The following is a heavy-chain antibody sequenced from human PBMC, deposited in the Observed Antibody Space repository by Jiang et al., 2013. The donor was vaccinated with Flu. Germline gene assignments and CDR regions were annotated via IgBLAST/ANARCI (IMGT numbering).Heavy chain of an antibody. D-gene: IGHD2-15*01. CDR1: GGSISSYY. CDR2: IYYSGST. CDR3: ARADCSGGTCYPIDY. Sequence: LLKPSETLSLTCTVSGGSISSYYWSWVRQPPGKGLDWIGYIYYSGSTNYNPSLKSRVTISVDTSKNQFSLKVSAVTAADTAVYYCARADCSGGTCYPIDYVGPGTLVTVSS. V-gene: IGHV4-59*01. J-gene: IGHJ4*03.